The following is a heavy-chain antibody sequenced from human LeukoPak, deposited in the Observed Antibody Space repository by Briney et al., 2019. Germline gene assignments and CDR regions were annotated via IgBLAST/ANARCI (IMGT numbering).Heavy chain of an antibody. V-gene: IGHV4-34*01. CDR3: ARGFGYYDSSGYYYYYYYMDV. CDR2: INHSGST. Sequence: SETLSLTCAVYGGSFSGYYWSWIRQPPGKGLEWIGEINHSGSTNYNPSLKSRVTISVETTKNQFSLKLSSVTAADTAVYYCARGFGYYDSSGYYYYYYYMDVWGKGTTVTVSS. D-gene: IGHD3-22*01. J-gene: IGHJ6*03. CDR1: GGSFSGYY.